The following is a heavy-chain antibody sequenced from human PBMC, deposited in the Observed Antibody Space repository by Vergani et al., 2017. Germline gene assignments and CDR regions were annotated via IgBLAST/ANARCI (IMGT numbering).Heavy chain of an antibody. D-gene: IGHD3-10*01. CDR1: GGSISSSSYY. J-gene: IGHJ4*02. CDR3: ARLVAPYSGSYYKASSVLDY. Sequence: QLQLQESGPGLVKPSETLSLTCTVSGGSISSSSYYWSWIRQPTGKGLEWIGYISYSGSTNYNPSLKSRVTISVDTSKNQFSLKLSSVTAADTAVYYCARLVAPYSGSYYKASSVLDYWGQGTLVTVSS. CDR2: ISYSGST. V-gene: IGHV4-61*05.